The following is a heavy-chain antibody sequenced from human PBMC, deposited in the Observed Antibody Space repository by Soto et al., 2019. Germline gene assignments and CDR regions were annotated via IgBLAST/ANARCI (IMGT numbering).Heavy chain of an antibody. J-gene: IGHJ6*02. D-gene: IGHD5-12*01. Sequence: SETLSLTCTVSGSAISRSRYYWGWIRQPPGKGLEWIGSIYYSGSTYYNPSLKSRVTISVDTSKNQFSLKLSSVTAADTAVYYCARHSGYGRYYYYGMDVWGQGTTVT. V-gene: IGHV4-39*01. CDR3: ARHSGYGRYYYYGMDV. CDR1: GSAISRSRYY. CDR2: IYYSGST.